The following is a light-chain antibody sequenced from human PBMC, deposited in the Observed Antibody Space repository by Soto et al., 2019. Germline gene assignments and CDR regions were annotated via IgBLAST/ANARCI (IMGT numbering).Light chain of an antibody. Sequence: DIQMTQSPSSLSASVGDRVTIRCRASQSIDTYLNWYQQKPGKAPKLLIYAASSLQSGVPSRFSGSGSGTDFTLTISNLQPEDFATYFCQQSYSTPLTFGGGTKVDI. CDR3: QQSYSTPLT. CDR1: QSIDTY. CDR2: AAS. V-gene: IGKV1-39*01. J-gene: IGKJ4*01.